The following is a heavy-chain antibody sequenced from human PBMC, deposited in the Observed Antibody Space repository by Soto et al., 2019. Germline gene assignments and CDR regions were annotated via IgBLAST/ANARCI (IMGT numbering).Heavy chain of an antibody. CDR3: ARGSTYYDFWSGYYRACPFDY. V-gene: IGHV4-34*01. Sequence: SETLSLTCAFYGGSFSGYYWSWIRQPPGKGLEWIGEINHSGSTNYNPSLKSRVTISVDTSKNQFSLKLSSVTAADTAVYYCARGSTYYDFWSGYYRACPFDYWGQGTLVTVSS. CDR1: GGSFSGYY. J-gene: IGHJ4*02. D-gene: IGHD3-3*01. CDR2: INHSGST.